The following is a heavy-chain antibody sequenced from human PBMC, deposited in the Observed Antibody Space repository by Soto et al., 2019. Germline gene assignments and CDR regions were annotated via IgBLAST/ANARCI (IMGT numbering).Heavy chain of an antibody. CDR3: AKDDRDHHDYWSGFYDS. CDR1: RFTFSHYA. CDR2: IGGSGDYS. V-gene: IGHV3-23*01. D-gene: IGHD3-3*01. J-gene: IGHJ4*02. Sequence: EVQLLESGGGLVQPGGSLRLSCAVSRFTFSHYAMSWVRQAPGKGLEWVSTIGGSGDYSYYADSVKGRFIISKDNSKNTLYLQMNSLTAEDTDVYYCAKDDRDHHDYWSGFYDSWGQGTQVTVSS.